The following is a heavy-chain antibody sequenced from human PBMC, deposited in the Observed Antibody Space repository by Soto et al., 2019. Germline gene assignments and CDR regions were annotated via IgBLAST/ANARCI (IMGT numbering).Heavy chain of an antibody. CDR3: AKDRVQSNVAVAGIGFH. Sequence: PGGSLRLSCAASGFTFSSYAMSWVRQAPGKGLEWVSAISGSGGSTYYADSVKGRFPISRDNSKNTLYLQMNSLRAEDTAVYYCAKDRVQSNVAVAGIGFHWGQGTLVTVSS. V-gene: IGHV3-23*01. CDR1: GFTFSSYA. J-gene: IGHJ4*02. D-gene: IGHD6-19*01. CDR2: ISGSGGST.